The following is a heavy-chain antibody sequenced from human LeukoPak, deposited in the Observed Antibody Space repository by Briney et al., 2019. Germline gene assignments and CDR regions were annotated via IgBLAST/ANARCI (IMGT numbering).Heavy chain of an antibody. Sequence: QPGGSLRLSCAASGFTFSDFGMHWVRQAPGKGLEWVAVIWYDGSNKYYADSVKGRFTISRDNSKNTLYLQMNSLRAEDTAVYYCAREGKDLYDSSGYPGHYWGQGTLVTVSS. CDR3: AREGKDLYDSSGYPGHY. CDR2: IWYDGSNK. V-gene: IGHV3-33*01. D-gene: IGHD3-22*01. J-gene: IGHJ4*02. CDR1: GFTFSDFG.